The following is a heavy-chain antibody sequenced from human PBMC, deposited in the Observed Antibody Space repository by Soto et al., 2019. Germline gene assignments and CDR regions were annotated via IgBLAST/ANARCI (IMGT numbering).Heavy chain of an antibody. D-gene: IGHD6-13*01. CDR1: GYTFTSYG. CDR3: ARVGAAVLHYYYGMDV. CDR2: ISAYNGNT. V-gene: IGHV1-18*01. J-gene: IGHJ6*02. Sequence: ASVKVSCKASGYTFTSYGISWVRQAPGQGLEWMGWISAYNGNTNYAQKLQGRVTMTTDTSTSTAYMALRSLRSDDTAVYYCARVGAAVLHYYYGMDVWGQGTTVTVSS.